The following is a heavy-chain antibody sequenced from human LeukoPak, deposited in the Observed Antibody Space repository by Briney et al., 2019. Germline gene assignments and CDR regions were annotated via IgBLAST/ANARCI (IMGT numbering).Heavy chain of an antibody. CDR3: ARDFRQWLVLVGPFDY. V-gene: IGHV1-18*01. D-gene: IGHD6-19*01. CDR1: GYTFSSYG. CDR2: ISGYNGNT. Sequence: GASVKVSCKASGYTFSSYGINWVRQAPGQGLEWMGWISGYNGNTNYAQKFQGRVTMTTDTSTSTAYMDLRSLRSDDTAVYYCARDFRQWLVLVGPFDYWGQGTLVTVSS. J-gene: IGHJ4*02.